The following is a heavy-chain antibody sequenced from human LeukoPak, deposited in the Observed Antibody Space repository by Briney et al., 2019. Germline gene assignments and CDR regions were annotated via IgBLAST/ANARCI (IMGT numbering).Heavy chain of an antibody. J-gene: IGHJ4*02. Sequence: SETLSLTCTVSGGSISSYYWSWIRQPAGKGLEWIGRIYTSGSTNYNPSLKSRVTMSVDTSKNQFSLKLSSVTAADTAVYYCARDLIAVAGTAADHWGQGTLVTVSS. CDR1: GGSISSYY. CDR2: IYTSGST. V-gene: IGHV4-4*07. CDR3: ARDLIAVAGTAADH. D-gene: IGHD6-19*01.